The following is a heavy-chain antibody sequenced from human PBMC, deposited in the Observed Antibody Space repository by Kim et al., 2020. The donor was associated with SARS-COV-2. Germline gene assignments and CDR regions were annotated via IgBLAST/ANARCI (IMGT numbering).Heavy chain of an antibody. V-gene: IGHV3-7*03. CDR1: GFTFSSYW. J-gene: IGHJ5*02. Sequence: GGSLRLSCAASGFTFSSYWMSWVRQAPGKGLEWVANIKQDGSEKYYVDSVKGRFTISRDNAKNSLYLQMNSLRAEDTAVYYCAREIGYSSSWYFRWLDPWGQGTLVSVSS. CDR2: IKQDGSEK. CDR3: AREIGYSSSWYFRWLDP. D-gene: IGHD6-13*01.